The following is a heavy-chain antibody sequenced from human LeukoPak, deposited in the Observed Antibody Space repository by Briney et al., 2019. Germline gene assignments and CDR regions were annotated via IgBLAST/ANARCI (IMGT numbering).Heavy chain of an antibody. Sequence: GGSLRLSCAASGFSFNNYAMTWVRQAPGRGLEWVSGFSSGGSTYYAASVQGRSTISRENSKNTLYLRMNTLRVEDTALYYCAKGARAGYSDAFDIWGQGTMVTVSS. D-gene: IGHD5-18*01. CDR2: FSSGGST. V-gene: IGHV3-23*01. J-gene: IGHJ3*02. CDR1: GFSFNNYA. CDR3: AKGARAGYSDAFDI.